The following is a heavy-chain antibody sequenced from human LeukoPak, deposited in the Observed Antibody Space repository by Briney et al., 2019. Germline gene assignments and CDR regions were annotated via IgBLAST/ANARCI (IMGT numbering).Heavy chain of an antibody. Sequence: GGSLRLSCAASGFTFSSYAMHWVRQAPGKGLEWVAVISYDGSNKYYADSVKGRFTISRDNSKNTLYLQMNSLRAEDTAVYYCARDRGRLKARDNFDYWGQGTLVTVSS. CDR1: GFTFSSYA. CDR3: ARDRGRLKARDNFDY. J-gene: IGHJ4*02. CDR2: ISYDGSNK. V-gene: IGHV3-30-3*01. D-gene: IGHD6-25*01.